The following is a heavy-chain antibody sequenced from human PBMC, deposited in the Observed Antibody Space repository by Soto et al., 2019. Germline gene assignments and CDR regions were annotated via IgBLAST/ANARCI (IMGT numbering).Heavy chain of an antibody. V-gene: IGHV3-48*01. Sequence: GGSLRLSCAASGFTFSSHTMNWVRQAPGKGLEWVSYISSSSATIYYADSVKGRFTISRDNAKNSLYLQMNSLRAEDTAVYYYARDIGQARYWGQGTLVTVSS. CDR2: ISSSSATI. D-gene: IGHD2-15*01. CDR3: ARDIGQARY. J-gene: IGHJ4*02. CDR1: GFTFSSHT.